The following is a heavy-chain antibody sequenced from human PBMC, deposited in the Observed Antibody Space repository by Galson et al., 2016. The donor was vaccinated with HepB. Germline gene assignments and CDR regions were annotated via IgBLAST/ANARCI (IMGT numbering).Heavy chain of an antibody. J-gene: IGHJ4*02. CDR1: GLTFSDYG. V-gene: IGHV3-21*01. Sequence: SLRLSCAASGLTFSDYGMNWVRQAPGKGLEWLSFINSGSSYISYGDSVEGRFTVSRDDAKNSLYLQMNTLTAEDTAVYYCAGEPYSGRPLEYGGQGTLVTVSS. CDR2: INSGSSYI. D-gene: IGHD1-26*01. CDR3: AGEPYSGRPLEY.